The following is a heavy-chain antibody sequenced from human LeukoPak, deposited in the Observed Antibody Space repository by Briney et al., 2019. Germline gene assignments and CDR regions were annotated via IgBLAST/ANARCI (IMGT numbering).Heavy chain of an antibody. J-gene: IGHJ4*02. CDR2: IYPSGST. CDR3: ASSTGSRGWLKFDY. Sequence: PSQTLSLTCTASGASISSDSYYGGWIRQPAGKGLEWIGRIYPSGSTNYNPSLNSRVTISVDTSKNQFSLKLNSVTAADTAVYYWASSTGSRGWLKFDYGGQGTLVTVSS. D-gene: IGHD6-19*01. CDR1: GASISSDSYY. V-gene: IGHV4-61*02.